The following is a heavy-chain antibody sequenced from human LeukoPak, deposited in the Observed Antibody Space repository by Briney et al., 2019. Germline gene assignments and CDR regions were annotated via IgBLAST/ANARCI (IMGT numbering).Heavy chain of an antibody. CDR1: GFTVSNNY. J-gene: IGHJ4*02. CDR2: IYSGGTT. CDR3: AKESDSGYHSEGPKY. Sequence: PGGSLRLSCKASGFTVSNNYMNWVRQAPGKGLEWVALIYSGGTTNYADSVKGRFTISRDNSKNTLYLQMNSLRADDTAVYSCAKESDSGYHSEGPKYWGLGTLVTVSS. D-gene: IGHD5-12*01. V-gene: IGHV3-66*01.